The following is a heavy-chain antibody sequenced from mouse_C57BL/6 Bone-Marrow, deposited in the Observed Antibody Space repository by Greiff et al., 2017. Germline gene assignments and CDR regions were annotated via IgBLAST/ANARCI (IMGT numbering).Heavy chain of an antibody. CDR3: ARDYGSSYWYFDV. CDR1: GYTFTSYD. J-gene: IGHJ1*03. V-gene: IGHV1-85*01. D-gene: IGHD1-1*01. Sequence: QVQLKESGPELVKPGASVKLSCKASGYTFTSYDLNWVKQRPGQGLEWIGWIYPRDGSTMYNEKFKGKATLTVDTSSSTAYMELHSLTSEDSAVYFCARDYGSSYWYFDVWGTGTTVTVSS. CDR2: IYPRDGST.